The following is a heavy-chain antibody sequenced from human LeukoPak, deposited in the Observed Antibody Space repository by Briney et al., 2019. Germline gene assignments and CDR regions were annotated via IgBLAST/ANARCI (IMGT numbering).Heavy chain of an antibody. CDR2: ICSGGST. CDR3: ARGSGTYDPIDY. D-gene: IGHD5-12*01. J-gene: IGHJ4*02. CDR1: GFIVSSNY. Sequence: GGSLRLSCAASGFIVSSNYMTWVRQAPGKGLEWVSVICSGGSTYYADSVKGRFTISRDNSKNTLYLQMNSLRAEDTAVYYCARGSGTYDPIDYWGQGTLVTVSS. V-gene: IGHV3-53*01.